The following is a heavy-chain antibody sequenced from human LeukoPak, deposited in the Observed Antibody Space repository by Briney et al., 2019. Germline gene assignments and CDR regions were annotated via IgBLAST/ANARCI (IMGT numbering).Heavy chain of an antibody. J-gene: IGHJ5*02. CDR2: ISSSSSSI. Sequence: GGSLRLSCAASGFTFSSYSMNWVRQAPGKGLEWVSSISSSSSSISYSDSVRGRFTISRDNAKNSVDLQMNSLRGDDTAVYYCACAPLGSTRPWGQGTLVTVSS. CDR3: ACAPLGSTRP. CDR1: GFTFSSYS. D-gene: IGHD1-26*01. V-gene: IGHV3-21*01.